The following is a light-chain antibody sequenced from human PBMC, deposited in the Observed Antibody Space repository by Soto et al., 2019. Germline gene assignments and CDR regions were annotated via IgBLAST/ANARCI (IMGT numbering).Light chain of an antibody. CDR1: SSNIGAGYD. CDR3: QSYDSSLSGFWV. CDR2: GNS. V-gene: IGLV1-40*01. Sequence: QSVLTQPPSVSGAPGQRVTISCTGSSSNIGAGYDVHWYQQLPGTAPKLLIYGNSNRPSGVPDRFSGSKSGTSASLAITGLQAEDEADYSCQSYDSSLSGFWVFGGGTQLTVL. J-gene: IGLJ3*02.